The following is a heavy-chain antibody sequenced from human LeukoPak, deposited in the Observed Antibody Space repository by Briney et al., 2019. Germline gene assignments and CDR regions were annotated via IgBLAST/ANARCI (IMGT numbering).Heavy chain of an antibody. D-gene: IGHD2-2*01. CDR1: VYILTTYY. V-gene: IGHV1-2*02. J-gene: IGHJ4*02. CDR3: ARGYCSSTSCELDY. CDR2: INPNTGAT. Sequence: ASVEVSCKASVYILTTYYLHWLRQAPGQGLEWMGSINPNTGATNYAQNFQGRVTMTRDTSINTAYMEVSRLRSDDTAVYYCARGYCSSTSCELDYWGQGTLATVSS.